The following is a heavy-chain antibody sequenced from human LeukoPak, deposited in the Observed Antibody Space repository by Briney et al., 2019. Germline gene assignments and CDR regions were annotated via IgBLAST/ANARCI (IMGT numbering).Heavy chain of an antibody. V-gene: IGHV3-23*01. J-gene: IGHJ4*02. CDR2: ISGSGGST. Sequence: GGSLRLSCAASGFTFSSYAMSWVRQAPGKGLEWVSAISGSGGSTYYADSVKGRFTISRDNSKNTLYLQMNSLRAEDTAVYYCAKDPTSRGIAVAGMNFDYWGQGTLDTVSS. CDR1: GFTFSSYA. D-gene: IGHD6-19*01. CDR3: AKDPTSRGIAVAGMNFDY.